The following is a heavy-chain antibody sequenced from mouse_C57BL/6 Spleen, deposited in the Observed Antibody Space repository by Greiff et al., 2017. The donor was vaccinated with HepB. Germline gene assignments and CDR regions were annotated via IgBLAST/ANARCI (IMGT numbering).Heavy chain of an antibody. J-gene: IGHJ2*01. CDR1: GYTFTDYE. CDR3: TREGLLRPFYFDY. D-gene: IGHD1-1*01. Sequence: VQLQESGAELVRPGASVTLSCKASGYTFTDYEMHWVKQTPVHGLEWIGAIDPETGGTAYNQKFKGKAILTADKSSSTAYMELRSLTSEDSAVYYCTREGLLRPFYFDYWGQGTTLTVSS. V-gene: IGHV1-15*01. CDR2: IDPETGGT.